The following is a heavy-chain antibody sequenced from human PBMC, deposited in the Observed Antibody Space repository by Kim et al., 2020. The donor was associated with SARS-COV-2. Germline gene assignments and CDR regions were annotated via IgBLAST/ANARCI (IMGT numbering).Heavy chain of an antibody. V-gene: IGHV1-18*01. CDR1: GYTFTSYG. J-gene: IGHJ4*02. D-gene: IGHD3-22*01. CDR3: ASAPPDYYDSSGYYYY. Sequence: ASVKVSCKASGYTFTSYGISWVRQAPGQRLEWMGWISAYNGNTNYAQKLQGRVTMTTDTSTSTAYMELRSLRSDDTAVYYCASAPPDYYDSSGYYYYWGQGTLVTVSS. CDR2: ISAYNGNT.